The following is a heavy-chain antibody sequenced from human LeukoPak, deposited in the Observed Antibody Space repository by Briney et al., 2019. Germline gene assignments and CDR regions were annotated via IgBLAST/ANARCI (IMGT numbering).Heavy chain of an antibody. Sequence: ASVKVSCNASGYTLAGYYMHWVRQAPGQGLEWMGWINPNSGDTNNAQKFQGRVTMTSDTSISTAYMELSSLTSDDTAVYYCARAVAAIVNWFDPWGQGTLVTVSS. CDR2: INPNSGDT. CDR1: GYTLAGYY. D-gene: IGHD6-13*01. J-gene: IGHJ5*02. V-gene: IGHV1-2*02. CDR3: ARAVAAIVNWFDP.